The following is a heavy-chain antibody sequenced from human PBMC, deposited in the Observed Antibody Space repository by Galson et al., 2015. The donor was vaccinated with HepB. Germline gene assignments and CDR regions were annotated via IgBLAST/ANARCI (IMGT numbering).Heavy chain of an antibody. J-gene: IGHJ6*02. CDR3: SRFDYYFGLDV. Sequence: QSGAEVKKPGASVKVSCKASGYKFTNYNIHWIRQAPGQGLEWMARINPRGGDTTFSQTLRDRVTVTSETSTSTVYMEMNSLTSEDAAVYYCSRFDYYFGLDVWGQGTTVIVSS. CDR1: GYKFTNYN. V-gene: IGHV1-46*03. CDR2: INPRGGDT.